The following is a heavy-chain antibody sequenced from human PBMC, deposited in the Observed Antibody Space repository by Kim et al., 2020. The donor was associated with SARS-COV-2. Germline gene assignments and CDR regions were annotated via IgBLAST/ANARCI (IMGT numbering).Heavy chain of an antibody. V-gene: IGHV6-1*01. D-gene: IGHD2-8*02. Sequence: WNYDSALSVKSRLIVNPDTSKNQFSLQLNSLTPEDTAVYYCARGIWSAFDSWGQGTLVTVSS. J-gene: IGHJ4*02. CDR2: WNY. CDR3: ARGIWSAFDS.